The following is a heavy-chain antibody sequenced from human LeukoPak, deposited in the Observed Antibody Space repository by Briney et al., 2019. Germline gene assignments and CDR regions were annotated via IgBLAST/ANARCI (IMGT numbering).Heavy chain of an antibody. Sequence: GGSLRLSCAASGFTFSSYAMSWVRQAPGKGLEWVSAISGSGGSTYYADSVEGRFTISRDNSKNTLYLQMNSLRAEDTAVYYCAKDEMGSGWYWFDPWGQGTLVTVSS. D-gene: IGHD6-19*01. CDR3: AKDEMGSGWYWFDP. V-gene: IGHV3-23*01. J-gene: IGHJ5*02. CDR2: ISGSGGST. CDR1: GFTFSSYA.